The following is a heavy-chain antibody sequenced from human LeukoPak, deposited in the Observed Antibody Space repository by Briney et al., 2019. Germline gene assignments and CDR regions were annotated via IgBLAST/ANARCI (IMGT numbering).Heavy chain of an antibody. CDR3: ARDRRYWLLWFREFDAFDI. CDR2: INPNSGGT. D-gene: IGHD3-10*01. J-gene: IGHJ3*02. V-gene: IGHV1-2*02. Sequence: ASVKVSCKASGYTFTSYGIGWVRQAPGQGLEWMGWINPNSGGTNYAQKFQGRVTMTRDTSISTAYMELSRLRSDDTAVYYCARDRRYWLLWFREFDAFDIWGQGTMVTVSS. CDR1: GYTFTSYG.